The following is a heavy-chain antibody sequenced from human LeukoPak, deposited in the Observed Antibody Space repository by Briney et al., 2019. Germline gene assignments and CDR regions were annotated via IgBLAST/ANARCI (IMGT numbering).Heavy chain of an antibody. V-gene: IGHV4-59*08. CDR1: GGSISGYY. CDR2: IFYSGST. J-gene: IGHJ4*02. CDR3: ARRQSGDDYPLDY. D-gene: IGHD5-12*01. Sequence: SETLSLTCTVSGGSISGYYWSWFRQPPGKGLEWIGWIFYSGSTRYNPSLQSRVTISLDTSKNQFSLKLNSVTAAETAIYYCARRQSGDDYPLDYWGQGTLVTVSS.